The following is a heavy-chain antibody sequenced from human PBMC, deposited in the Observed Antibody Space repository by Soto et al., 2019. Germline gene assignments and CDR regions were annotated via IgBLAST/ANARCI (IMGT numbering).Heavy chain of an antibody. D-gene: IGHD3-10*01. V-gene: IGHV4-59*08. CDR3: VRQGFGALHAVVDV. J-gene: IGHJ6*02. CDR1: GASISNYY. Sequence: QVHLQQSGPGLVKPSETLSLSCTISGASISNYYWSWIRQVPGKGMEWIGYVNDGWGAAYNPSPQSRVAVSLATSKSLLSLKPTSVTATDTGVYYCVRQGFGALHAVVDVWGQGTTVSVSS. CDR2: VNDGWGA.